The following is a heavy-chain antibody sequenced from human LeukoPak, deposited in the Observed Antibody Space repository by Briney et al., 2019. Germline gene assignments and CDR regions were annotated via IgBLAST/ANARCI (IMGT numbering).Heavy chain of an antibody. Sequence: HPGGSLRLSCAASGFTFSDYYMSWIRQAPGKGLEWVAFIRYDGSNKYYADSVKGRFTISRDNSKNTLYLQMNSLRAEDTAVYYCAKGRKHYYDSSGYNDAFDIWGQGTMVTVSS. CDR2: IRYDGSNK. J-gene: IGHJ3*02. D-gene: IGHD3-22*01. V-gene: IGHV3-30*02. CDR3: AKGRKHYYDSSGYNDAFDI. CDR1: GFTFSDYY.